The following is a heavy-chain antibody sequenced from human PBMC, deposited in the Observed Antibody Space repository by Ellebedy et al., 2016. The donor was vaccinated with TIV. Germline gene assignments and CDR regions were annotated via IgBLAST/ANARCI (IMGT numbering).Heavy chain of an antibody. CDR2: MNPNSGNT. J-gene: IGHJ6*02. D-gene: IGHD6-19*01. CDR1: GGTFSSYA. CDR3: ARGGAVAAHYYYYYGMDV. V-gene: IGHV1-8*03. Sequence: AVSVKVSCKASGGTFSSYAISWVRQATGQGLEWMGWMNPNSGNTGYAQKFQGRVTITRNTSISTAYMELSSLRSEDTAVYYCARGGAVAAHYYYYYGMDVWGQGTTVTVSS.